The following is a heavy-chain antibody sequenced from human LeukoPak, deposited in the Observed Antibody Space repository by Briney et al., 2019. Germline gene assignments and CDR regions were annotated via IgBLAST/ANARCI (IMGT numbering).Heavy chain of an antibody. D-gene: IGHD3-22*01. CDR1: GFTFISYA. J-gene: IGHJ4*02. Sequence: PGGSLRLSCAASGFTFISYALSWFGRPPGKGLEWVSANSGSGGSTYYADSVKGRFTISRDNSKNTLYLQMNSLRAEDTAVYYCAKSTKHPNQVYYDSSGYLDYWGQRTLVTVSS. V-gene: IGHV3-23*01. CDR3: AKSTKHPNQVYYDSSGYLDY. CDR2: NSGSGGST.